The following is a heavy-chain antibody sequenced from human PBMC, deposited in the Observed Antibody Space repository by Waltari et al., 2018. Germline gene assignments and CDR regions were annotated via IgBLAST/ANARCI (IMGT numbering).Heavy chain of an antibody. D-gene: IGHD6-13*01. J-gene: IGHJ1*01. CDR2: ISWNSGTK. Sequence: EVQLVESGGGLVQPGRSLRLSCEASGFTFDDYAMHWVRQTPGKGLEWVSGISWNSGTKAYADSVKGRFTISRDNVKNFLYLQMNSLRVEDTALYYCARDPPYSSSWYGWAEYFQHWGQGTLVTVSS. CDR1: GFTFDDYA. V-gene: IGHV3-9*01. CDR3: ARDPPYSSSWYGWAEYFQH.